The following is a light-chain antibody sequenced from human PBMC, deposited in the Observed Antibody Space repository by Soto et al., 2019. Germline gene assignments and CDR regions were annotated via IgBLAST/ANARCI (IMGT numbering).Light chain of an antibody. CDR1: SSNIGSNT. CDR2: SSY. CDR3: AAWDDSLTAI. J-gene: IGLJ7*01. V-gene: IGLV1-44*01. Sequence: QSVLTQPPSVSGTPGQRVTISCSGSSSNIGSNTVNWYQQFPGTAPRLLIYSSYQRTSGVPDRFSGSQSGTSASLAISGLQSDDEADYYFAAWDDSLTAIFGGGTQLTVL.